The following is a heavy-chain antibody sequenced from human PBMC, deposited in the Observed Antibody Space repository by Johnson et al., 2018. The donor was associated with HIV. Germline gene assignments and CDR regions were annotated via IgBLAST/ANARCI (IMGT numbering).Heavy chain of an antibody. J-gene: IGHJ3*02. CDR3: AREGFWGSGSYYNPDAFDI. CDR1: GFTFSTYG. D-gene: IGHD3-10*01. Sequence: QVQLVESGGGVVQPGRSLRLSCAASGFTFSTYGMHWVRQAPGKGLEWVALIWYDGSNKYYADSVKGRFTISRDNSKNTLYLQMNSLRAEDTAVYYCAREGFWGSGSYYNPDAFDIWGQGTMVTVSS. V-gene: IGHV3-30*19. CDR2: IWYDGSNK.